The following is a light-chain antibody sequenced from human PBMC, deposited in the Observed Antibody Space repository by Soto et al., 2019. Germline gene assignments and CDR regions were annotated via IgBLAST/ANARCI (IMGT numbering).Light chain of an antibody. CDR3: SSYTSSSTLV. Sequence: QSALTQPASVSGSPGQSITISCTGTSSDVGGYNYVSWYQQHPGKAPKLMIYEVSNRPSGVSNRFSGSKSGNTASLTISGPQAEDEAVYYCSSYTSSSTLVFGPGTKLPVL. J-gene: IGLJ1*01. V-gene: IGLV2-14*01. CDR1: SSDVGGYNY. CDR2: EVS.